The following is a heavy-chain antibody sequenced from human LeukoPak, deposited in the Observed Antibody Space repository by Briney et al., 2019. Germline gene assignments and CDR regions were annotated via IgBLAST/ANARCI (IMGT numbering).Heavy chain of an antibody. J-gene: IGHJ4*02. V-gene: IGHV1-69*05. D-gene: IGHD6-13*01. Sequence: SVKVSCKASGGTFSSYAISRVRQAPGQGLEWMGGIIPIFGTANYAQKLQGRVTMTTDTSTSTAYMELRSLRSDDTAVYYCARDGSSWSYFDYWGQGTLVTVSS. CDR3: ARDGSSWSYFDY. CDR1: GGTFSSYA. CDR2: IIPIFGTA.